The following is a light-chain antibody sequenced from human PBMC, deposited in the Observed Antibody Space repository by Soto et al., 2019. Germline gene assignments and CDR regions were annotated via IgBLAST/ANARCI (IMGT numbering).Light chain of an antibody. J-gene: IGKJ1*01. Sequence: EILLTQSPGTLSLSPGERVTLSCRASQSLSSGYLAWYQQKFGHAPRLLIYDASRRATGIPERFSGSGSGTEFTLTINRLEPEDFAVYYCQQYGSSPTFGLGTQVDIK. V-gene: IGKV3-20*01. CDR3: QQYGSSPT. CDR2: DAS. CDR1: QSLSSGY.